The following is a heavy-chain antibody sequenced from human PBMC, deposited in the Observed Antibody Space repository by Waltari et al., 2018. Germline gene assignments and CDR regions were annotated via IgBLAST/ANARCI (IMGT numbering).Heavy chain of an antibody. CDR3: ARIVIVAARGNWFDP. J-gene: IGHJ5*02. V-gene: IGHV2-26*01. Sequence: QVTLKEAGPVLVKPTAPLTLTCTVSGFSLSNARLRGSWTRQPPGKALEWLAPIFSHDEKSYSTSLKSRLTIAKDTSKSQVVLTMTNMDPVDTATYYCARIVIVAARGNWFDPWGQGTLVTVSS. CDR2: IFSHDEK. CDR1: GFSLSNARLR. D-gene: IGHD2-21*01.